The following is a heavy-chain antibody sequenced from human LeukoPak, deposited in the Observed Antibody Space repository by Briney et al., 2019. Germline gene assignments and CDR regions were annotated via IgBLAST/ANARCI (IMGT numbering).Heavy chain of an antibody. J-gene: IGHJ6*02. CDR2: IKPDGSEK. CDR3: ARAAVAGPGDV. D-gene: IGHD6-19*01. Sequence: QPGGSLRLSCAASGFTFSSYVMSWVRQAPGKGLEWVANIKPDGSEKYYVDSLKGRFTISRDNAENSLYLQMNSLRAEDTAVYYCARAAVAGPGDVWGQGTTVTVSS. CDR1: GFTFSSYV. V-gene: IGHV3-7*04.